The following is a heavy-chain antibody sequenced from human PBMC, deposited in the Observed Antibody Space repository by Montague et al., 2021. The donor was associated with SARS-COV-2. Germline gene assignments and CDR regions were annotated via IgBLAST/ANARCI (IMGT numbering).Heavy chain of an antibody. V-gene: IGHV1-8*01. CDR3: ARGVGRFSKISVIDYYYMDV. Sequence: SVKVSCKASGYTFTSYDINWVRQASGQGLEWMGWMNPNSGNTGYAQKFQGRVTMTRNTSISTAYMELSSLRSEDTAVYFCARGVGRFSKISVIDYYYMDVWGKGTTVTVSS. CDR2: MNPNSGNT. D-gene: IGHD3-3*01. J-gene: IGHJ6*03. CDR1: GYTFTSYD.